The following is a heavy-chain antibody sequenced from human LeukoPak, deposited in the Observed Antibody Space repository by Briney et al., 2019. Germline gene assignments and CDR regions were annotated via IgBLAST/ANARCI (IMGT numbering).Heavy chain of an antibody. CDR1: GFTFSNYG. J-gene: IGHJ6*03. CDR2: ISTDGANK. CDR3: AKVDVWGSFRPSLNMDV. D-gene: IGHD3-16*01. Sequence: GRSLRLSCAASGFTFSNYGLHWVRQAPGKGLEWVALISTDGANKNYADSVKGRFTISRDNSKNTLYLQMNSLRAEDTAVYYCAKVDVWGSFRPSLNMDVWGKGTTVTVSS. V-gene: IGHV3-30*18.